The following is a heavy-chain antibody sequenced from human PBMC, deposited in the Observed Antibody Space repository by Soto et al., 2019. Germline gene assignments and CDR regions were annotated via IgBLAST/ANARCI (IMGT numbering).Heavy chain of an antibody. CDR2: ISSSSSHT. CDR1: GFTFSDYY. V-gene: IGHV3-11*05. CDR3: ARGGGSAQLWFGELLPFDY. D-gene: IGHD3-10*01. Sequence: QVQLMESGGGLVKPGGSLRLSCAASGFTFSDYYMSWTRQAPGKGLEWVSHISSSSSHTNYADSVKGRFTISRNNAKNSLYLQMDSLRAEDTAVYYCARGGGSAQLWFGELLPFDYWGQGTLVTVSS. J-gene: IGHJ4*02.